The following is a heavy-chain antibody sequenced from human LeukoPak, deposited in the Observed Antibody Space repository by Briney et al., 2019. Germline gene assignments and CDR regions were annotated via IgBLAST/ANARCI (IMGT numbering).Heavy chain of an antibody. CDR3: ARLDDYGDYWFDP. D-gene: IGHD4-17*01. V-gene: IGHV1-69*01. Sequence: GSSVKVSCKASGGTFSSYAISWVRQAPGQGLEWMGGIIPIFGTANYAQKFQGRVTITADESTSTAYMELSSLRSEDTAVYYCARLDDYGDYWFDPWGQGTLVTVSS. CDR2: IIPIFGTA. J-gene: IGHJ5*02. CDR1: GGTFSSYA.